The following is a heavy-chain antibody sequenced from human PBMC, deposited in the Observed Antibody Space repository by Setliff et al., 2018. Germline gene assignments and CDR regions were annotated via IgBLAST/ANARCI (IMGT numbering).Heavy chain of an antibody. CDR3: ARGVPFDY. CDR2: ISSSSSTI. CDR1: GFTFSSYS. V-gene: IGHV3-48*01. J-gene: IGHJ4*02. D-gene: IGHD3-10*01. Sequence: GGSLRLSCAASGFTFSSYSMSWVRQAPGKGLEWVSYISSSSSTIYYADSVKGRFTISRDNAKNSLYLQMNSLRAEDTAVYYCARGVPFDYWGQGTLVTVSS.